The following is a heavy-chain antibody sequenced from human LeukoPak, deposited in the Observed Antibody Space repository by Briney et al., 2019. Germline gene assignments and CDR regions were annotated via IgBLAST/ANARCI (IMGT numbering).Heavy chain of an antibody. D-gene: IGHD3-10*01. V-gene: IGHV3-7*01. Sequence: PGGSLRLSCAASGFTFSSYWMSWVRQAPGKGLEWVANIKQDGSEKYYVDSVKGRFTISRDNAKNTLYLQINSLRVEDAAVYYCVAGLDYWGQGTLVTVSS. CDR3: VAGLDY. CDR2: IKQDGSEK. J-gene: IGHJ4*02. CDR1: GFTFSSYW.